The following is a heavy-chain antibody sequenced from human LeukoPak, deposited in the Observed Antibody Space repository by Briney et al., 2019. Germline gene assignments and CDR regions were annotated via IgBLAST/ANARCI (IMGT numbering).Heavy chain of an antibody. V-gene: IGHV3-7*01. D-gene: IGHD2-15*01. J-gene: IGHJ4*02. CDR2: LHADGNEK. CDR3: ARVLETDCTGGSCYSGLDY. Sequence: GGSLRLSCATSGFSLSGYWMSWVRQAPGKEPEWVARLHADGNEKYYVDSVKGRFTISRDNAKNSLYLQMNSLRVEDTAVYYCARVLETDCTGGSCYSGLDYWGQGTLVTVSS. CDR1: GFSLSGYW.